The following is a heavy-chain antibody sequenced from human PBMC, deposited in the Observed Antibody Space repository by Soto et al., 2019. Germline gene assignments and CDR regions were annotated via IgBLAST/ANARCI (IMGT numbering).Heavy chain of an antibody. V-gene: IGHV3-11*01. Sequence: GSLRLSCAASGCTFSDYCMSWIRQAPGKGLEWVSYISSSGSTIYYADSVKGRFTISRDNAKNSLYLQMNSLRAEDTAVYYCAREGDYGEKYYYYYYYMDVWGKGTTVTVSS. D-gene: IGHD4-17*01. CDR3: AREGDYGEKYYYYYYYMDV. CDR1: GCTFSDYC. J-gene: IGHJ6*03. CDR2: ISSSGSTI.